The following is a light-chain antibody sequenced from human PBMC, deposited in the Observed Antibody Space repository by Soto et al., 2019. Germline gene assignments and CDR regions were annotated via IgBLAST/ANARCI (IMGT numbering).Light chain of an antibody. J-gene: IGLJ1*01. Sequence: QSALTQPASVSGSPGQSITISCTGTSSDVGSYNLVSWYQQHPGKAPKLMIYEGSKRPSGVSNRFSGSKSGNTASLTISGLQAEDEADYYCCSYAGNSGYVFGTGTKLTVL. V-gene: IGLV2-23*01. CDR3: CSYAGNSGYV. CDR1: SSDVGSYNL. CDR2: EGS.